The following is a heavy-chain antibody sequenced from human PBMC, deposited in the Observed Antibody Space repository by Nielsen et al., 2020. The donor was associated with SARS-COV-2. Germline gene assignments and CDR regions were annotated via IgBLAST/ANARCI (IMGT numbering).Heavy chain of an antibody. V-gene: IGHV1-69*04. J-gene: IGHJ4*02. CDR3: ARGDMAREGDADY. Sequence: SVKVSCKASGGTSNTYAITWVRQAPGQGLEWMGRIIPILGVPRYAQEFQGRVTISADKSTSTAYMELSSLTSEDTAVYYCARGDMAREGDADYWGQGTLVTVSS. D-gene: IGHD5-24*01. CDR1: GGTSNTYA. CDR2: IIPILGVP.